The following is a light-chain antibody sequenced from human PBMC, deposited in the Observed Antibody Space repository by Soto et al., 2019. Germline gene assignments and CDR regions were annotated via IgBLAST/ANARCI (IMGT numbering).Light chain of an antibody. CDR1: QSVSSFY. J-gene: IGKJ2*01. CDR3: QQFGTSPYT. CDR2: DAS. V-gene: IGKV3-20*01. Sequence: EIVLTQSPGTLSLSPGERATLSCRASQSVSSFYLAWYQQKPGQAPRLLIYDASTRATGIPDRFSGSGSGTDFTLTISRLEPEDFAVYYCQQFGTSPYTFGQGTTVEIK.